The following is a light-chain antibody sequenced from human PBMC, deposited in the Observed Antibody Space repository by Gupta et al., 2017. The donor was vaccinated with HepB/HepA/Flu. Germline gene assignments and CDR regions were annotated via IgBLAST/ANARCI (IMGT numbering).Light chain of an antibody. Sequence: DIQFTQSPSFLSASVGDRVTITGRASHGINNALARLQPKPGKAPKLLIYAASAAQIPVPSRFSGSGSGIAFTLTIISLQPEAIATYYCHQVNTFSLAFGEGTRLEIK. CDR2: AAS. V-gene: IGKV1-9*01. CDR1: HGINNA. J-gene: IGKJ5*01. CDR3: HQVNTFSLA.